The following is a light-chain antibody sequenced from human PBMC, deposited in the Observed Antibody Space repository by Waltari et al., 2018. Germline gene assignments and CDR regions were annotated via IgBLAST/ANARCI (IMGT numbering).Light chain of an antibody. V-gene: IGKV1D-12*01. J-gene: IGKJ5*01. CDR1: RVICIW. CDR2: AAS. Sequence: DIQMTQPPSSVSASVGDRVTITFRASRVICIWLAWYQQKQGKAPKLLIYAASSLQSGVPSRFSGSGSGTDFTLTISSLQPEDFATYYCQQANSFPITFGQGTRLEIK. CDR3: QQANSFPIT.